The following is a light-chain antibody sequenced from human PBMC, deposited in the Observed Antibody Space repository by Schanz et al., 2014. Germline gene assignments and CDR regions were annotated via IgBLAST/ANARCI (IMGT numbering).Light chain of an antibody. Sequence: QSVLTQPASVSGSPGQSITISCTATGSADGAFTYVSWYQQHPGKAPKLMIYDVSNRPSGVPDRFSGSKSGNTASLTISGLQAEDEADYYCSSYTSSSTLEVVFGGGTKLTVL. CDR3: SSYTSSSTLEVV. J-gene: IGLJ2*01. CDR2: DVS. CDR1: GSADGAFTY. V-gene: IGLV2-14*01.